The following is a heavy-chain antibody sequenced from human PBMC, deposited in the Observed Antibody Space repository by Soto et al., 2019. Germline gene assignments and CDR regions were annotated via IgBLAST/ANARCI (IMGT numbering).Heavy chain of an antibody. J-gene: IGHJ6*02. CDR1: GFTFRRYD. CDR2: IGTAGDT. Sequence: GGSLRLSCAASGFTFRRYDMHWVRQATGKGLEWVSGIGTAGDTYYRGSVKGRFTISRENGKNSLYLQMNSLRAEDTAVYYCARASEATMVRGLIILHGMDVWGQGTTVTVSS. V-gene: IGHV3-13*01. CDR3: ARASEATMVRGLIILHGMDV. D-gene: IGHD3-10*01.